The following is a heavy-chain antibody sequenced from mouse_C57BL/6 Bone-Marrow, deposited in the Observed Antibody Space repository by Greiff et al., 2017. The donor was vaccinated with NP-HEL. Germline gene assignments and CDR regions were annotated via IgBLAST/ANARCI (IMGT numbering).Heavy chain of an antibody. Sequence: DVKLVESGGDLVKPGGSLKLSCAASGFTFSSYGMSWVRQTPDKRLEWVATISSGGSYTYYPDSVKGRFTISRDNAKNTLYLQMSSLKSEDTAMYYCARQGRYYAMDYWGQGASVTVSS. D-gene: IGHD3-3*01. J-gene: IGHJ4*01. CDR2: ISSGGSYT. V-gene: IGHV5-6*02. CDR1: GFTFSSYG. CDR3: ARQGRYYAMDY.